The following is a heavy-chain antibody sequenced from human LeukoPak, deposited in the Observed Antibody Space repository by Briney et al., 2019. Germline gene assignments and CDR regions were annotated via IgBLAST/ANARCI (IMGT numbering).Heavy chain of an antibody. CDR1: GGSFSGYY. CDR3: ARGRVAGTEDQFDY. J-gene: IGHJ4*02. D-gene: IGHD6-19*01. CDR2: INHSGST. Sequence: SETLSLTCAVYGGSFSGYYWSWIRQPPGKGLEWIGEINHSGSTNYNPSLKSRVTISVDTSKNQFSLKLSSVTAADTAVYYCARGRVAGTEDQFDYWGQGTLVTVSS. V-gene: IGHV4-34*01.